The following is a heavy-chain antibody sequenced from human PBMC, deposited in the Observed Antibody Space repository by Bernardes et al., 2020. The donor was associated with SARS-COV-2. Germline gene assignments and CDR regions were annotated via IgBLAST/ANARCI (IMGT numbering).Heavy chain of an antibody. D-gene: IGHD5-18*01. CDR1: GFTFSSYS. CDR3: ARKGLWPSASFDY. V-gene: IGHV3-48*01. CDR2: ISSSSSSI. J-gene: IGHJ4*02. Sequence: GGSLRLSCVASGFTFSSYSMNWVRQAPGKGLEWVSNISSSSSSINYADPVKGRFTISRDNAKNSLYLQMNSLRAEDTAVYYCARKGLWPSASFDYWGQGILVTVSA.